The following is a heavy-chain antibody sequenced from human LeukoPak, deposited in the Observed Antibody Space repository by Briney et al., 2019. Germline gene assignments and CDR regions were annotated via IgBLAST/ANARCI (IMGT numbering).Heavy chain of an antibody. CDR3: AREPAAGYNWFDP. J-gene: IGHJ5*02. CDR2: INPNSGGT. V-gene: IGHV1-2*02. D-gene: IGHD6-25*01. Sequence: VKVSCKASGYTFTGYYMHWVRQAPGQGLEWMGWINPNSGGTNYAQKFQGRVTMTRDTSISTAYMELSRLRSDDTAVYYCAREPAAGYNWFDPWGQGTLVTVSS. CDR1: GYTFTGYY.